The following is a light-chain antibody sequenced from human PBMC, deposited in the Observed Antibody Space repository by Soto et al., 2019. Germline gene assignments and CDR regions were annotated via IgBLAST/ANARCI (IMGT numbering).Light chain of an antibody. V-gene: IGKV3-11*01. CDR1: QSVTNY. CDR2: DAS. J-gene: IGKJ1*01. Sequence: EIFLTQSADTLSLTQGERATLTCRASQSVTNYIAWYQQRPGQAPRLLIYDASNRATGVPARFSGSRSGTDFTLTISDLEPADFGLYYCQQRLNWPPGFGQGTMV. CDR3: QQRLNWPPG.